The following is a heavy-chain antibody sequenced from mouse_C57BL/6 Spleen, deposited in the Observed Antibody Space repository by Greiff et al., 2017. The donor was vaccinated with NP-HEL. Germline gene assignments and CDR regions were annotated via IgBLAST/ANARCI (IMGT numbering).Heavy chain of an antibody. CDR3: AILRRGAY. CDR2: IDPSDSYT. Sequence: VQLQQPGAELVMPGASVKLSCKASGYTFTSYWMHWVKQRPGQGLEWIGEIDPSDSYTNYNQKFKGKSTLTVDKSSSTAYMQLSSLTSEDSAVYYCAILRRGAYWGQGTLVTVSA. D-gene: IGHD1-1*01. V-gene: IGHV1-69*01. CDR1: GYTFTSYW. J-gene: IGHJ3*01.